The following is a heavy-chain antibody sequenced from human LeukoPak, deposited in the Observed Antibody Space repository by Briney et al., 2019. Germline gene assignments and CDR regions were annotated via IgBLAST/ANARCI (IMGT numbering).Heavy chain of an antibody. CDR2: ISGSGGST. CDR1: GFTFSNAW. D-gene: IGHD2-21*02. J-gene: IGHJ4*02. Sequence: GGSLRLSCAASGFTFSNAWMSWVRQAPGKGLEWVSGISGSGGSTYYADSVKGRFTISRDNSKNTLYVQMKGLRAEDTAVYYCARDREVTATYYFDYWGQGTLVTVSS. V-gene: IGHV3-23*01. CDR3: ARDREVTATYYFDY.